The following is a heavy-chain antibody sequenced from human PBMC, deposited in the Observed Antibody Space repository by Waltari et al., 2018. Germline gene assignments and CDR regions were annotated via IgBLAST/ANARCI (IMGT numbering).Heavy chain of an antibody. D-gene: IGHD3-3*01. Sequence: EVQLVESGGGLVQPGRSLRLSCAASGFTFEDYAMHWVRQAPGKGLEWVSGISWNSGSIGYADSVKGRFTISRDNAKNSLYLQMNSLRAEDTALYYCAKANFGVVNLFDYWGQGTLVTVSS. CDR3: AKANFGVVNLFDY. V-gene: IGHV3-9*01. CDR1: GFTFEDYA. CDR2: ISWNSGSI. J-gene: IGHJ4*02.